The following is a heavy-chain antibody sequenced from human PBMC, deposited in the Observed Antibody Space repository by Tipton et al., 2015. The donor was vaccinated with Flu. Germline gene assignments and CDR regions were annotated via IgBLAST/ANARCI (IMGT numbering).Heavy chain of an antibody. CDR1: GGSISSYY. CDR2: IHYTGRT. V-gene: IGHV4-59*01. Sequence: LRLSCTVSGGSISSYYYNWIRQPPGKGLEWIGYIHYTGRTSYNSSLKSRVTISLDETKNQISLKLSSVTAADTAVYYCARDVFVTPGPLYYWGQGTLVTVSS. CDR3: ARDVFVTPGPLYY. J-gene: IGHJ4*02. D-gene: IGHD2-21*02.